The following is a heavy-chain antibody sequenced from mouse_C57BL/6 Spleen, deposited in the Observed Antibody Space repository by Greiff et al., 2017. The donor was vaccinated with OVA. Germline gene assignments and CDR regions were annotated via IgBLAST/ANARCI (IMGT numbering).Heavy chain of an antibody. J-gene: IGHJ2*01. CDR3: ARGHTRASPYYFDY. CDR1: GYTFTSYW. D-gene: IGHD3-1*01. Sequence: QVQLQQPGAELVRPGSSVKLSCKASGYTFTSYWMHWVKQRPIQGLEWIGNIDPSASETHYHQQFKDKATLTVDKSSSTAYRQLSSLTSEDSAVYYCARGHTRASPYYFDYWGQGTTLTVSS. V-gene: IGHV1-52*01. CDR2: IDPSASET.